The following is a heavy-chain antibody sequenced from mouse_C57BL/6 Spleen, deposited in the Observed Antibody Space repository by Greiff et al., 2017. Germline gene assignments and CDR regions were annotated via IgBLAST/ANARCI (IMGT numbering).Heavy chain of an antibody. CDR1: GYTFTSYW. J-gene: IGHJ3*01. Sequence: QVQLKQSGAELAKPGASVKLSCKASGYTFTSYWMHWVKQRPGRGLEWIGYINPSSGYTKYNQKFKDKATLTADKSSSTAYMQLSSLTYEDSAVYYCARSEYDYDGGFAYWGQGTLVTVSA. CDR3: ARSEYDYDGGFAY. D-gene: IGHD2-4*01. CDR2: INPSSGYT. V-gene: IGHV1-7*01.